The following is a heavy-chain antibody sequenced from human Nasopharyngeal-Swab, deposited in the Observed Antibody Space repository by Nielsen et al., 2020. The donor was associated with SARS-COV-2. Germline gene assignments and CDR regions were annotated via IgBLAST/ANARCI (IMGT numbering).Heavy chain of an antibody. Sequence: SETLSLTCDVYDGSFSGYYWSWIRQPPGKGLEWIGEINHSGSTNYNPSLKSRVTISVDTSKNQFSLKLSSVTAADTAVYYCARGPRTIFGVVIIGFDPWGQGTLVTVSS. V-gene: IGHV4-34*01. CDR3: ARGPRTIFGVVIIGFDP. J-gene: IGHJ5*02. CDR1: DGSFSGYY. CDR2: INHSGST. D-gene: IGHD3-3*01.